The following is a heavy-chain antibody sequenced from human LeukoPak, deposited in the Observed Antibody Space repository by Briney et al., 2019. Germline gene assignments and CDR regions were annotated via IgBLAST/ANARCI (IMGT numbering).Heavy chain of an antibody. Sequence: GGSLRLSCAASGFTFDDYGMSWVRQAPGKGLEWVSGINWNGGSTGYADSVKGRFTIPRDNAKNSLYLQMNSLRAEDTALYYCARAIGSYVSSSYYYMDVWGKGTTVTVSS. V-gene: IGHV3-20*04. CDR2: INWNGGST. J-gene: IGHJ6*03. CDR1: GFTFDDYG. CDR3: ARAIGSYVSSSYYYMDV. D-gene: IGHD1-26*01.